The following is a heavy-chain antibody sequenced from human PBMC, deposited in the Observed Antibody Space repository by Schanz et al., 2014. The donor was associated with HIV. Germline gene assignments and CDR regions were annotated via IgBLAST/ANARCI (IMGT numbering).Heavy chain of an antibody. V-gene: IGHV3-48*03. D-gene: IGHD3-10*01. CDR1: GFNFNNYA. J-gene: IGHJ4*02. CDR2: ISVNGATR. Sequence: EVQLLESGGGLEQPGGSLRLSCAASGFNFNNYAMTWVRQAPGKGLEWLSYISVNGATREYADSVKGRFTISRDNARTSLYLQMNSLRAEDTAVYYCARVFGRTYGLPDYWGQGTLVTVSS. CDR3: ARVFGRTYGLPDY.